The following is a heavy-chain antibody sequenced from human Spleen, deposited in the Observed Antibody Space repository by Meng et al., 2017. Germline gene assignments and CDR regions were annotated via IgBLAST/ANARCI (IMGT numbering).Heavy chain of an antibody. CDR2: TSRDGSDT. Sequence: EVQMVESGVGLVQPGGSLRLSCVASGFTISTYWLHWVRQAPGKGLVWVSRTSRDGSDTVYADSVKGRFTMSRDNAKNTLYLQMNSLRAEDTAVYYCAAAWELLPPGYWGQGTLVTVSS. V-gene: IGHV3-74*01. CDR1: GFTISTYW. J-gene: IGHJ4*02. D-gene: IGHD1-26*01. CDR3: AAAWELLPPGY.